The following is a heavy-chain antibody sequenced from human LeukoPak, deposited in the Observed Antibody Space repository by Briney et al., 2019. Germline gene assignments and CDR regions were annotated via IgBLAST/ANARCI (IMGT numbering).Heavy chain of an antibody. Sequence: ASVKVSCKASGYTFTGYYMHWVRQAPGQGLEWMGWINPNSGGTNYAQKFQGWVTMTRDTSISTAYMELSRLRSDDTAVYYCARDGAVAGPEYFQHWGQGTLVTVSS. D-gene: IGHD6-19*01. J-gene: IGHJ1*01. CDR2: INPNSGGT. CDR1: GYTFTGYY. CDR3: ARDGAVAGPEYFQH. V-gene: IGHV1-2*04.